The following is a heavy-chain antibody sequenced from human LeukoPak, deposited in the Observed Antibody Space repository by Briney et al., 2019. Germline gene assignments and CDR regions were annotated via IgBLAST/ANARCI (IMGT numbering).Heavy chain of an antibody. J-gene: IGHJ6*02. CDR1: GYTFTTYS. Sequence: ASVKVSCKASGYTFTTYSMHWVRQAPGQGLEWMAIINLSGGSTDYTQKFQGRVTMTRGTSTSTVYMELSSLRSEDTAVYYCVRHNHMDVWGQGTTVTVSS. V-gene: IGHV1-46*01. CDR3: VRHNHMDV. CDR2: INLSGGST.